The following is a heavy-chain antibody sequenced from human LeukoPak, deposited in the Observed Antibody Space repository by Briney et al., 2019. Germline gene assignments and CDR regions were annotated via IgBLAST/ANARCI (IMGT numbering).Heavy chain of an antibody. D-gene: IGHD3-16*01. J-gene: IGHJ5*02. Sequence: SETLSLTCTVSGGSIRGYYWTWIRQPPGKGLEWIGNIFHSGSTNYSPSLKSRVTISLDTSKNQFSLKLSSVSAADTAVYYCARHRPGERRFDPWGQGTLVTVSS. CDR1: GGSIRGYY. V-gene: IGHV4-59*08. CDR3: ARHRPGERRFDP. CDR2: IFHSGST.